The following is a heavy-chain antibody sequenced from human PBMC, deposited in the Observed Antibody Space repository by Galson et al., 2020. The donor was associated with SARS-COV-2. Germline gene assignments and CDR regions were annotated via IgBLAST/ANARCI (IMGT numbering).Heavy chain of an antibody. Sequence: SQTLSLTCAVYGGSLTNYYWTWIRQSPGKGLQCLGEINNRGSTNYDPSLQGRVAMSVDTSKNQFSLRLSSVTAADTADYYCVRGAEERRIIVVVPYYYTYMDGWGGGTAVTVSS. D-gene: IGHD2-2*01. J-gene: IGHJ6*03. CDR3: VRGAEERRIIVVVPYYYTYMDG. CDR2: INNRGST. CDR1: GGSLTNYY. V-gene: IGHV4-34*01.